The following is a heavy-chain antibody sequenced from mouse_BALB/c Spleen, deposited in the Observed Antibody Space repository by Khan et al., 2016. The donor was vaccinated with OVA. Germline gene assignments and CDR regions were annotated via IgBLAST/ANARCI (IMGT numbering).Heavy chain of an antibody. CDR2: IWTGGST. J-gene: IGHJ1*01. V-gene: IGHV2-9*02. D-gene: IGHD2-1*01. Sequence: QVQLKESGPGLVAPSQSLSITCTVSGFSLTSYGVHWVRQPPGNGLEWLGVIWTGGSTNYNSALMSRLSISKDNSKSQVFLKMNSLQTDDTAMYYCARYYGNYGWYFDVWGAGTTVTVSS. CDR1: GFSLTSYG. CDR3: ARYYGNYGWYFDV.